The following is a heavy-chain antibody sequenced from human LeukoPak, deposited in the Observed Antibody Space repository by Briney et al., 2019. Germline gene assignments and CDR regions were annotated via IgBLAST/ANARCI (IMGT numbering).Heavy chain of an antibody. V-gene: IGHV3-23*01. CDR2: ISGSGAST. CDR1: GFTFSNFA. J-gene: IGHJ4*02. Sequence: GRSLRLSCAASGFTFSNFAMSWVRQAPGKGLEWVSTISGSGASTYYADSVKGRFTISRDNSKNTLYLQMDSLRAEDTAVYYCAKYPSQRGYSYGFYYFDYWGQGTLVTVSS. D-gene: IGHD5-18*01. CDR3: AKYPSQRGYSYGFYYFDY.